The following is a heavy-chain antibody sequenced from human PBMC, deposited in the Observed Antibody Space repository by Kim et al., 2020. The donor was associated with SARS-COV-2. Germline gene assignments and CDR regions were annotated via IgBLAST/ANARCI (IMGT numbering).Heavy chain of an antibody. V-gene: IGHV4-4*02. D-gene: IGHD2-15*01. J-gene: IGHJ5*02. CDR1: RDSVSSSNW. CDR2: IHHIGST. Sequence: SETLSLTCAVSRDSVSSSNWWNWVRQPPGKGLEWIGEIHHIGSTNYNPSLKSRVSMSLDMSKNQFSLKMTSVTAADTAVYYCARGPPRGYCSSGRCSIWLHPWVQGALVPVSS. CDR3: ARGPPRGYCSSGRCSIWLHP.